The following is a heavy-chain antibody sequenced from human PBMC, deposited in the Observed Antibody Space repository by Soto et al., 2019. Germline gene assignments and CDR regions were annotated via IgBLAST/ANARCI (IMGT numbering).Heavy chain of an antibody. D-gene: IGHD3-10*01. CDR1: GGSISSNY. J-gene: IGHJ5*02. CDR3: ARDLVVRGVITWFDP. Sequence: SETLSLTCTVSGGSISSNYWTWIRQPPGKGLEWIGYVYNSGSTYYNPSLKSRVTISVDTSKNQFSLKLSSVTAADTAVYYCARDLVVRGVITWFDPWGQGTLVTVSS. CDR2: VYNSGST. V-gene: IGHV4-4*08.